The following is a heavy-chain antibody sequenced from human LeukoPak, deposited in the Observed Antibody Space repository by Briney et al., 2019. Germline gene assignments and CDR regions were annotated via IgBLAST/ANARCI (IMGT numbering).Heavy chain of an antibody. CDR2: IYYSGST. V-gene: IGHV4-59*01. Sequence: PSETLSLTCTVSGGSISSYYWSWIRQPPGKGLEWIGYIYYSGSTNYNPSLKSRVTISVDTSKNQFSLKLSSVTAADTAVYYCARAKSQEYAFDIWGQGTMVTVSS. J-gene: IGHJ3*02. CDR1: GGSISSYY. CDR3: ARAKSQEYAFDI.